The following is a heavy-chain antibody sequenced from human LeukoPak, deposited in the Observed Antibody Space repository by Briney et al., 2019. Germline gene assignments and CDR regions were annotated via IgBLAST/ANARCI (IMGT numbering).Heavy chain of an antibody. D-gene: IGHD3-9*01. CDR2: ISSSSSTI. CDR1: GFTFSSYS. CDR3: SKQVDFDPADAFDV. Sequence: GGSLRLSCAASGFTFSSYSMNWVRQAPGKGLEWVSYISSSSSTIYYADSVKGRFTISRDNAKNSLYLQMNSLRAEDTAVYYCSKQVDFDPADAFDVWGQGTLVTVSS. J-gene: IGHJ3*01. V-gene: IGHV3-48*01.